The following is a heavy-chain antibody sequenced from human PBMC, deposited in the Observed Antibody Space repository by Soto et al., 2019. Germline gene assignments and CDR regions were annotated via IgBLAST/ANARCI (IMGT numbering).Heavy chain of an antibody. D-gene: IGHD3-3*01. V-gene: IGHV3-48*03. CDR2: ISSSGSTI. CDR1: GFTFSSYE. J-gene: IGHJ4*02. Sequence: EVQLVESGGGLVQPGGSLRHSCAASGFTFSSYEMNWVRQAPGKGLEWVSYISSSGSTIYYADSVKGRFTISRDNAKNSLYLQMNSLRAEDTAVYYCARAPVLRFLEWPPDYWGQGTLVTVSS. CDR3: ARAPVLRFLEWPPDY.